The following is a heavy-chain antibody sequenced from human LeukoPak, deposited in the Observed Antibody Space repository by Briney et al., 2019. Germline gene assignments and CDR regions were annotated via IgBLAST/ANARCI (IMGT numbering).Heavy chain of an antibody. Sequence: SQTLSLTCTVSGGSISSGGYYWSWIRQHPGKGLEWIGYIYYSGSTYYNPSLKSRVTISVDTSKNQFSLKLSSVTAADTAVYYCARLGYSYGYFESQTYYFDYWGQGTLVTVSS. D-gene: IGHD5-18*01. V-gene: IGHV4-31*03. CDR1: GGSISSGGYY. CDR3: ARLGYSYGYFESQTYYFDY. J-gene: IGHJ4*02. CDR2: IYYSGST.